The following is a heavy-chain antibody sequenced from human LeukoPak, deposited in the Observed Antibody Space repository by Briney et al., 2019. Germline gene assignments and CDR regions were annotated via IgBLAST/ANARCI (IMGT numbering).Heavy chain of an antibody. CDR1: GGTFSSYA. J-gene: IGHJ5*02. V-gene: IGHV1-69*04. CDR3: ARGLVRGVMVWWFDP. D-gene: IGHD3-10*02. CDR2: IIPILGIA. Sequence: TSVKVSCKASGGTFSSYAISWVRQAPGQGLEWMGRIIPILGIANYAQKFQGRVTITADKSTSTAYMELSSLRSEDTAVYYCARGLVRGVMVWWFDPWGQGTLVTVSS.